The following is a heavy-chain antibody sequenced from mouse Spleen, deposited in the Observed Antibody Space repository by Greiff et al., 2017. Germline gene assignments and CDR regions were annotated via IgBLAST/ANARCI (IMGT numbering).Heavy chain of an antibody. D-gene: IGHD1-2*01. CDR3: SIHYYGSFAY. CDR1: GYTFTSYT. V-gene: IGHV1-4*01. Sequence: VQLQQSGAELARPGASVKMSCKASGYTFTSYTMHWVKQRPGQGLEWIGYINPSSGYTKYNQKFKDKATLTADKSSSTAYMQLSSLTSEDSAVYYCSIHYYGSFAYWGQGTLVTVSA. J-gene: IGHJ3*01. CDR2: INPSSGYT.